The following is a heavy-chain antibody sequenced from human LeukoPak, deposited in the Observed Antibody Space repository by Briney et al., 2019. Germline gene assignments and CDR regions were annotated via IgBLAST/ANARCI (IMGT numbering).Heavy chain of an antibody. D-gene: IGHD5-12*01. V-gene: IGHV3-21*01. Sequence: GGTLRLSCAASGFTFNDYAMTWVRHAPGKGLEGVSAISSSSSYIYYADAVKGRFTISRDNAKNSLYLQMNSLRAEDTAVYYCARGRYSGYDLDYWGQGTLVTVSS. J-gene: IGHJ4*02. CDR3: ARGRYSGYDLDY. CDR1: GFTFNDYA. CDR2: ISSSSSYI.